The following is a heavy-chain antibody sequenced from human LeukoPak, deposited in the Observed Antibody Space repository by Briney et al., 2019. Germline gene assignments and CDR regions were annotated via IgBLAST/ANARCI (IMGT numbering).Heavy chain of an antibody. CDR3: ASSGDYYGSGSYPY. CDR2: ISRSSTYI. J-gene: IGHJ4*02. D-gene: IGHD3-10*01. V-gene: IGHV3-21*01. CDR1: GFTFTTYS. Sequence: GESLRLSCAASGFTFTTYSMNWVRQAPGKGLEWVSSISRSSTYIYYADSVKGRFTISRDNAKNSLYLQMNSLRAEDTAVYYCASSGDYYGSGSYPYWGQGTLVTVPS.